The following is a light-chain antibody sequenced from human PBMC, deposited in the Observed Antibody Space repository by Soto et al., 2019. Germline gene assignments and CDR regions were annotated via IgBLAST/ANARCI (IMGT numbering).Light chain of an antibody. CDR1: QSPTGR. CDR2: AAS. V-gene: IGKV3-15*01. J-gene: IGKJ4*01. CDR3: QQYDTWPLT. Sequence: EIVMTQSPASLSVSPGVRATLSCRASQSPTGRLAWYQQKRGQAPRLLIYAASTRATGIPARFSGSGSGTEFTLTISSLQSEDFAVYYCQQYDTWPLTFGGGTKVEIK.